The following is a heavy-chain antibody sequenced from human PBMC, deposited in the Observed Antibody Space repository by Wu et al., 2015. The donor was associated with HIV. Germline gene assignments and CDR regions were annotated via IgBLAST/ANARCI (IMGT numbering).Heavy chain of an antibody. J-gene: IGHJ3*02. D-gene: IGHD6-25*01. CDR1: GYTFTNYY. V-gene: IGHV1-46*03. Sequence: QVHLVQFGAEVKKPGASVKISCKASGYTFTNYYIHWVRQAPGQRLEWMGLIYPPDGSTSYPQNFQGGVTMTRDTSTSTVYMELTSLRFEDTAIYYCTRGQRLIRGAFDIWGQGTTVIVSS. CDR3: TRGQRLIRGAFDI. CDR2: IYPPDGST.